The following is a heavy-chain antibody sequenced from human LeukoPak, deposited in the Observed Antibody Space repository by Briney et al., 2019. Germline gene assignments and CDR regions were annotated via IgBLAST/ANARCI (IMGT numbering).Heavy chain of an antibody. Sequence: GGSLRLSCTTSGFIFSNYGMHWVRQAPGKGLEWVAFIRHDGSNKYYADSVKGRCTISRDNSQSTLYLHMNSLSTEDTALYYCARAVPAPGTPENAFDIWGQGTLVTVSS. CDR1: GFIFSNYG. CDR2: IRHDGSNK. D-gene: IGHD6-13*01. CDR3: ARAVPAPGTPENAFDI. J-gene: IGHJ3*02. V-gene: IGHV3-30*02.